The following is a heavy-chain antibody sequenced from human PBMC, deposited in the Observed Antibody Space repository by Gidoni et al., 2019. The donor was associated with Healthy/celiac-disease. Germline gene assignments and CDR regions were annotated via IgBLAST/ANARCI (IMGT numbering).Heavy chain of an antibody. CDR3: ARAGADYGAHPGGDY. J-gene: IGHJ4*02. CDR1: GYTFTSYG. Sequence: QVQLVQSGAEVKKPGASVKVSCKASGYTFTSYGISWVRQAPGQGLEGMGWVSAYNGNTNYAQKLQGRVTMTTDTSTSTAYMELRSLRADDTAVYYCARAGADYGAHPGGDYWGQGTLVTVSS. CDR2: VSAYNGNT. D-gene: IGHD4-17*01. V-gene: IGHV1-18*04.